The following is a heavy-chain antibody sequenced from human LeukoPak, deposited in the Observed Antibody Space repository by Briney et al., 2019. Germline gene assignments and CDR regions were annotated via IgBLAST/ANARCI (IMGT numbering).Heavy chain of an antibody. CDR1: GGSFSGYY. CDR3: VKDWGVLPDYTADGFDI. CDR2: IRPDGSNE. V-gene: IGHV3-30*02. Sequence: PSETLSLTCVVYGGSFSGYYWSWVRQAPGKGLEWVAFIRPDGSNEYYAASVRGRFAISRDNSQNTLHLQMNSLRLEDTAVYYCVKDWGVLPDYTADGFDIWGPGTMVTVSS. D-gene: IGHD3-10*01. J-gene: IGHJ3*02.